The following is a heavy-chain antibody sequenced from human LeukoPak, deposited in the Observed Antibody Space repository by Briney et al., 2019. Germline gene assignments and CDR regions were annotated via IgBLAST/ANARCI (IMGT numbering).Heavy chain of an antibody. V-gene: IGHV3-74*01. CDR2: ISPDGSTT. D-gene: IGHD2-21*01. CDR1: GFTFRSHW. CDR3: ARDNSPGWFDP. Sequence: GGSLRLSCAASGFTFRSHWMHWVRQAPGKGLVWVSRISPDGSTTAYVDSVKGRFTLSRDNAKNTVYLQMDSLRADDTALYYCARDNSPGWFDPWGQGTLATVSS. J-gene: IGHJ5*02.